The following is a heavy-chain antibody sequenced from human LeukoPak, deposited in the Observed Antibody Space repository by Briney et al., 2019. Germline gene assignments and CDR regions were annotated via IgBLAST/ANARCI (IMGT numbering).Heavy chain of an antibody. Sequence: ASVKVSCKASGYTFTGYYMHWVRQAPGQGLEWMGWINPNSGGTNYAQNFQGRVTMTRDTSITAAYMELSSLRSDDTAVYYCARLYNYGHYFDFWGQGTLVTVSS. D-gene: IGHD5-18*01. CDR1: GYTFTGYY. CDR3: ARLYNYGHYFDF. CDR2: INPNSGGT. V-gene: IGHV1-2*02. J-gene: IGHJ4*02.